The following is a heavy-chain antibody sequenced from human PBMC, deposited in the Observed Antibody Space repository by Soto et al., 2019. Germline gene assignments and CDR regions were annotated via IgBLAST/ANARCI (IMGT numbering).Heavy chain of an antibody. CDR2: ISAYNGNT. V-gene: IGHV1-18*01. CDR3: ARGGSSWSAEYYQH. J-gene: IGHJ1*01. Sequence: GASVKVSCKASGYTFTSYGISWVRQAPGQGLEWMGWISAYNGNTNYAQKLQGRVTMTTDTSTSTVYMELRSLRLDDTAVYYCARGGSSWSAEYYQHWGQGTLVTVSS. D-gene: IGHD6-13*01. CDR1: GYTFTSYG.